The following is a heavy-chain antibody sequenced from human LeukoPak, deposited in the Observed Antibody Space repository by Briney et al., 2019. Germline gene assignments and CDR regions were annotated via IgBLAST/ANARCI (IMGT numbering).Heavy chain of an antibody. D-gene: IGHD1-26*01. CDR2: IIDSGIST. Sequence: GGSLRLSCAASGFTFNSYAMTWVRQAPEKGLEWVSSIIDSGISTYYGDSVKGRFTISRDNSKNTLYLQMNNLRAEDTAVYYCAKGSRGSYDYWGQGTLVTVSS. CDR1: GFTFNSYA. J-gene: IGHJ4*02. V-gene: IGHV3-23*01. CDR3: AKGSRGSYDY.